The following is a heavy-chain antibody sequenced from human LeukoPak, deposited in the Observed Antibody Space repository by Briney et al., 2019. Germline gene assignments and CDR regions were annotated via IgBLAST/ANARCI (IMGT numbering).Heavy chain of an antibody. Sequence: LSLTCAVYGGSFSGYYWSWIRQPPGKGLEWVAAVSASGDYTYYADTVKGQFTISRDNSINALYLQLDSLTVDHTATYYCAKMGESYAFHSWGQGTMVSVSS. D-gene: IGHD3-16*01. J-gene: IGHJ3*01. V-gene: IGHV3-11*03. CDR1: GGSFSGYY. CDR2: VSASGDYT. CDR3: AKMGESYAFHS.